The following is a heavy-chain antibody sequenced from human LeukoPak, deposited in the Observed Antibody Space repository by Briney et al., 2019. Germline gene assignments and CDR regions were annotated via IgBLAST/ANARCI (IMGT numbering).Heavy chain of an antibody. J-gene: IGHJ4*02. V-gene: IGHV3-30*18. CDR2: IPYDESNT. CDR1: GFTFSNYG. Sequence: PGGSLRLSCAASGFTFSNYGMHWVRQAPGKGLEWVAVIPYDESNTYYGESVKGRFTISRDNSKNTLYLQMNTLRPEDTAMYHCAKALSYGYKSMFEYWGQGTLVTVSS. D-gene: IGHD3-10*01. CDR3: AKALSYGYKSMFEY.